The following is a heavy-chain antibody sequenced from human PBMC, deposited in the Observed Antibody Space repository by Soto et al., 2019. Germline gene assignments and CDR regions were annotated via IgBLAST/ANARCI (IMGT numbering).Heavy chain of an antibody. CDR3: ARRGSLGYCISTSCPDYYYYGMDV. CDR2: IYHSGST. V-gene: IGHV4-4*02. CDR1: GGSISSSNW. Sequence: PSQTLSLTCALSGGSISSSNWWSWVRQPPGKGLEWIGEIYHSGSTNYNPSLKSRVTISVDKSKDQFSLKLGSVTAADTAVYYCARRGSLGYCISTSCPDYYYYGMDVWGQGTTVTVS. D-gene: IGHD2-2*01. J-gene: IGHJ6*02.